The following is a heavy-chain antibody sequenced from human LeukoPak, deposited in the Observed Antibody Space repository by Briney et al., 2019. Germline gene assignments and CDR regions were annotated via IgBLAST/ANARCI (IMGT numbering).Heavy chain of an antibody. CDR2: IYYSGST. CDR3: ARASIWFGESHDAFDI. CDR1: GGSISSSSYY. V-gene: IGHV4-39*07. J-gene: IGHJ3*02. D-gene: IGHD3-10*01. Sequence: SETLSLTCTVSGGSISSSSYYWGWIRQPPGKGLEWIGSIYYSGSTNYNPSLKSRVTISVDTSKNQFSLKLSSVTAADTAVYYCARASIWFGESHDAFDIWGQGTMVTVSS.